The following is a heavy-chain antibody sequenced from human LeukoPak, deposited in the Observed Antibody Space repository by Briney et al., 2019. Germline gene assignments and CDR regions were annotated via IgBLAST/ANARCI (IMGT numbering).Heavy chain of an antibody. V-gene: IGHV3-48*03. CDR1: GFTFSSYE. CDR2: ISGSVTTT. Sequence: GGSLRLSCAASGFTFSSYEMNWVRQAPGKGLDCLSYISGSVTTTQYADSVRGRFTISRDNAKKSLYLQVNSLRDGNTALYYNAREIVVYGSSGYGWFDPWGQGILVTVSS. CDR3: AREIVVYGSSGYGWFDP. J-gene: IGHJ5*02. D-gene: IGHD3-22*01.